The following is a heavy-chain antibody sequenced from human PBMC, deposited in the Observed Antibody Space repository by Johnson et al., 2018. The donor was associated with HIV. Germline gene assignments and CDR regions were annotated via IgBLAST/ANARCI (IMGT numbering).Heavy chain of an antibody. Sequence: EQLAESGGGVVQPGGSLRLSCAASGLIFSRSWMHWVRQAPGKGLVWVSVIYSGGSTYYADSVKGRFTISRDNSKITLYLQMNSLNAEVTAMYYCARLRQEANCGADCHWAIWGQGTMVTGSS. CDR1: GLIFSRSW. J-gene: IGHJ3*02. V-gene: IGHV3-66*04. CDR3: ARLRQEANCGADCHWAI. D-gene: IGHD2-21*02. CDR2: IYSGGST.